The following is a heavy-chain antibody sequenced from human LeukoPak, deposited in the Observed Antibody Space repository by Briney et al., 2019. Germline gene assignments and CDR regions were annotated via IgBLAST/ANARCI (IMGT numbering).Heavy chain of an antibody. CDR2: INHSGST. V-gene: IGHV4-34*01. Sequence: PSETLSLTCAVYGGSFSGYYWSWIRQPPGKGLELIGEINHSGSTNYNPSLKSRVTISVDTSKNQFSLKLSSVTAADTAVYYCARVSSGYDYILDYWGQGTLVTVSS. CDR3: ARVSSGYDYILDY. J-gene: IGHJ4*02. D-gene: IGHD5-12*01. CDR1: GGSFSGYY.